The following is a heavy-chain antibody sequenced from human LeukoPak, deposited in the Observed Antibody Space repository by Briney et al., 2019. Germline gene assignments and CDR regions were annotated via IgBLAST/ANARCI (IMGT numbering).Heavy chain of an antibody. D-gene: IGHD4-23*01. V-gene: IGHV3-48*02. J-gene: IGHJ4*02. CDR1: GFTFDDYG. CDR2: ISSSSSTI. CDR3: ARELVLTEDYGGNSIFDY. Sequence: GGSLRLSCAASGFTFDDYGMSWVRQAPGKGLEWVSYISSSSSTIYYADSVKGRFTISRDNAKNSLYLQMNSLRDEDTAVYYCARELVLTEDYGGNSIFDYWGQGTLVTVSS.